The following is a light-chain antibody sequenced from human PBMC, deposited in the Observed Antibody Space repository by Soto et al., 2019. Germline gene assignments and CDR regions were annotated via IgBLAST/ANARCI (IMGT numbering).Light chain of an antibody. V-gene: IGKV3D-15*01. CDR3: QQYDSSLYT. J-gene: IGKJ2*01. CDR2: AAS. CDR1: QSISSY. Sequence: MTQSPAPLSLSTGDRATLTCRASQSISSYLAWYQQKPGQAPKLLIYAASSMETGIPARFSGSGSGTDFTLTIRSLQPEDFAGYYCQQYDSSLYTFGQGTKVEIK.